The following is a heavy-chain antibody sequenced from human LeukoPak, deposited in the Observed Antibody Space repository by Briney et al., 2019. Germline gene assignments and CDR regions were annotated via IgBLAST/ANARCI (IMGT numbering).Heavy chain of an antibody. D-gene: IGHD2-21*01. CDR2: TYYSGST. V-gene: IGHV4-59*01. CDR3: ARDRIPFDP. CDR1: GGSISSYY. Sequence: SETLSLTCTVSGGSISSYYWSWIRQPPGKGLEWIGYTYYSGSTNYNPSLKSRVTISVDTSKNQFSLKLSSVTAADTAVYYCARDRIPFDPWGQGTLVTVSS. J-gene: IGHJ5*02.